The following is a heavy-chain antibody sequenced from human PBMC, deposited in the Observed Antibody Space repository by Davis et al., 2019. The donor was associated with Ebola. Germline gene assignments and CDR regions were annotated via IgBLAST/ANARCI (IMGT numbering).Heavy chain of an antibody. CDR3: ASLRRTITGMDDGFDI. V-gene: IGHV5-51*01. CDR1: GNSFTSYW. Sequence: GGSLRLSCKDSGNSFTSYWIGWMRQMPGKGLEWMGIIYTGDSDTRYSPSFRGQVTISADKSTRTAYLQWGSLKASDSAMYYCASLRRTITGMDDGFDIWGQGTMVTVSS. D-gene: IGHD1-20*01. J-gene: IGHJ3*02. CDR2: IYTGDSDT.